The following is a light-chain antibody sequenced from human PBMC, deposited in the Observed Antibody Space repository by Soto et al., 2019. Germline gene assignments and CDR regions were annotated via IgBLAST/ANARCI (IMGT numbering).Light chain of an antibody. Sequence: AVLLTQSPSSFSASTGDRATITCRASQDIHNYLAWYQQVPGKAPKLLLYAASILQTGVPSRFNGSGSGTDCPLTIDSLQSDDFATYFCQHYSNYPWTFGQGTTVE. J-gene: IGKJ1*01. CDR1: QDIHNY. CDR3: QHYSNYPWT. CDR2: AAS. V-gene: IGKV1-8*01.